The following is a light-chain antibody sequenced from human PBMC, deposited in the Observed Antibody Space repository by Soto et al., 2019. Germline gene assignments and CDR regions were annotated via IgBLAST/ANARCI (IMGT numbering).Light chain of an antibody. V-gene: IGKV1-5*03. CDR1: QTISSW. Sequence: DIQMTQSPSTLSGSVGDRVTITCRASQTISSWLAWYQQKPGKAPKLLIYKASSLESGVPSRFSGSGSGTECTLTISSLQPDDVATYYCQQYNSYSLTFGQGTKVDIK. CDR3: QQYNSYSLT. CDR2: KAS. J-gene: IGKJ1*01.